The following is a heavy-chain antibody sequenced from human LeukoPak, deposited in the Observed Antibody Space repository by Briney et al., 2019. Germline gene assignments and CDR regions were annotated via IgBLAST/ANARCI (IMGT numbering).Heavy chain of an antibody. J-gene: IGHJ6*03. CDR2: ISAYNGNT. CDR1: GYTFTSYG. V-gene: IGHV1-18*01. CDR3: ARAGSGEWLLPYYYMDV. D-gene: IGHD3-3*01. Sequence: GASVKVSCKASGYTFTSYGISWVRQAPGHGLEWMGWISAYNGNTNYAQKLQGRVTMTTDTSTSTAYMEMRSLRSDDTAVYYCARAGSGEWLLPYYYMDVWGKGTTVTVSS.